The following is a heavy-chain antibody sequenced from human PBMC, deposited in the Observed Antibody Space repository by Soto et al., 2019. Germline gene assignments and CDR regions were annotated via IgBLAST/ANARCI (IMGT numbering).Heavy chain of an antibody. CDR1: GFSLSTSGVG. D-gene: IGHD3-9*01. J-gene: IGHJ3*02. Sequence: SGPTLVNPTQTLTLTCTFSGFSLSTSGVGVGWIRQPPGKALELLALIYWDDDKRYSPSLKNTLHLQMNNLRAEDTATYFCVKDKKYDILSAWDALDIWGHGTLVTVSS. V-gene: IGHV2-5*02. CDR3: WDALDI. CDR2: IYWDDDK.